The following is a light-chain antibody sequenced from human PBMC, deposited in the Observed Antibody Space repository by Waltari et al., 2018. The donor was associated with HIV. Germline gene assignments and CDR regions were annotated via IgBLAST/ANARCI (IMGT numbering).Light chain of an antibody. J-gene: IGLJ3*02. CDR3: QSYDSSLTTWV. V-gene: IGLV1-40*01. CDR2: LTT. Sequence: QSVLTQPPSVSGAPGQRVTISCTGSTSNLGAGYNVHWYQQFPGTAPKLLYSLTTRRPSGVPDRFSGSKSGTSASLAIAWLQAEDEADYYCQSYDSSLTTWVFGGGTKLTVL. CDR1: TSNLGAGYN.